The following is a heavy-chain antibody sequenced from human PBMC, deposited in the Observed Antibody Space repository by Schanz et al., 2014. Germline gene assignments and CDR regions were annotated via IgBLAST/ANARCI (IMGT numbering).Heavy chain of an antibody. D-gene: IGHD3-10*01. Sequence: QVQLQESGPRLVKSSETLSLACVVSGDSILSYYWSWIRQSPGKGLDWIGYIQYTGITNYNPSLQSRVTMPGATSKNRASLRRSSVTAADTAFYYCARDRVSFVRGPLGVDWGQGTQVIVSS. V-gene: IGHV4-4*08. CDR3: ARDRVSFVRGPLGVD. CDR1: GDSILSYY. CDR2: IQYTGIT. J-gene: IGHJ4*02.